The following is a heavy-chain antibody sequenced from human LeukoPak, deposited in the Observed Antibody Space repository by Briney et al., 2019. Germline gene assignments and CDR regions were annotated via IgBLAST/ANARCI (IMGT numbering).Heavy chain of an antibody. V-gene: IGHV3-23*01. D-gene: IGHD3-10*01. J-gene: IGHJ3*02. CDR3: AKDRITMVRGTGAFDI. Sequence: PGGSLRLSCAASGFTFSSYSTNWVRQTPGKGLEWVSAISGSGGSTYYADSVKGRFTISRDNSKSTLFLQMNSLRAEDTAVYYCAKDRITMVRGTGAFDIWGQGTMVTVSS. CDR2: ISGSGGST. CDR1: GFTFSSYS.